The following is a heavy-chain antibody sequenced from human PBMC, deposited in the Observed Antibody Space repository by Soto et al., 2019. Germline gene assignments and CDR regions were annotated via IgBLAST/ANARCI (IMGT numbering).Heavy chain of an antibody. Sequence: SVKVSCKASGGTFSSYAISWVRQAPGQGLEWMGGIIPIFGTANYAQKFQGRVTITADESTSTAYMELSSLRSEDTAVYYCARGGDCSGGSCYSGSKDYYYYGMDVWGQGTTVTVSS. J-gene: IGHJ6*02. D-gene: IGHD2-15*01. CDR1: GGTFSSYA. CDR3: ARGGDCSGGSCYSGSKDYYYYGMDV. V-gene: IGHV1-69*13. CDR2: IIPIFGTA.